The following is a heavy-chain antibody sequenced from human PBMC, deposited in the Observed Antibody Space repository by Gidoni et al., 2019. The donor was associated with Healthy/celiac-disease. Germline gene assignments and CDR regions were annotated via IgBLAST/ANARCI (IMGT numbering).Heavy chain of an antibody. Sequence: EVQLVESGGGLVQPGGSLRLSCSASGFTFSRYAMHWVRQAPGKGLEYVSAISSNGGSTYYADSVKGRFTISRDNSKNTLYLQMSSLRAEDTAVYYCVKEYRITMIVVDLGDWGQGTLVTVSS. J-gene: IGHJ4*02. V-gene: IGHV3-64D*06. D-gene: IGHD3-22*01. CDR1: GFTFSRYA. CDR2: ISSNGGST. CDR3: VKEYRITMIVVDLGD.